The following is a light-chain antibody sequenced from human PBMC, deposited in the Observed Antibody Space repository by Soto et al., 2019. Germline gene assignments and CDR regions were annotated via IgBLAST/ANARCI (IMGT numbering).Light chain of an antibody. CDR3: QQYHSSPRT. V-gene: IGKV3-20*01. J-gene: IGKJ1*01. CDR2: HTF. Sequence: ETVLTQSPGTLSLSPGERATLSCRASQSVGGSSLAWYQQRPGQAHRLLIYHTFYRATGIQDRFSGSGSGTDFTLTISRLEPEDFAVYYCQQYHSSPRTFGQGPKVDIK. CDR1: QSVGGSS.